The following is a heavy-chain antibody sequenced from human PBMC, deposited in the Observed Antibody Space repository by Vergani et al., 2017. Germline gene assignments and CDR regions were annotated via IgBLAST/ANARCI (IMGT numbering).Heavy chain of an antibody. V-gene: IGHV4-38-2*02. CDR1: GYSISSGYY. CDR2: IYHSGST. D-gene: IGHD3-10*01. Sequence: QVQLQESGPGLVKPSETLSLTCTVSGYSISSGYYWGWIRQPPGKGLEWIGSIYHSGSTYYNPSLKSRVTISVDTSKNQFSLKLSSVTAADTAVYYCARVTHYGSGSYYGYYYGMDVWGQGTTVTVSS. CDR3: ARVTHYGSGSYYGYYYGMDV. J-gene: IGHJ6*02.